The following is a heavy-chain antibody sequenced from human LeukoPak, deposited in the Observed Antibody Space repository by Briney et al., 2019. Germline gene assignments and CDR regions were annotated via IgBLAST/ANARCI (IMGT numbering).Heavy chain of an antibody. D-gene: IGHD6-13*01. V-gene: IGHV4-59*08. CDR1: GGSISSYH. CDR3: ARSQLGQLVPFDY. J-gene: IGHJ4*02. CDR2: IYYSGST. Sequence: SETLSLTCTVSGGSISSYHWSWIRQPPGKGLEWIGYIYYSGSTNYNPSPKSRVTISVDTSKNQFSLKLSSVTAADTAVYYCARSQLGQLVPFDYWGQGTLVTVSS.